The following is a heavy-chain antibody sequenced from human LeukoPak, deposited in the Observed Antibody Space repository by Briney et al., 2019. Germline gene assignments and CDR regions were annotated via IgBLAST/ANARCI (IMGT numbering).Heavy chain of an antibody. CDR1: GDSVSSNSVA. Sequence: SQTLSLTCAISGDSVSSNSVAWNWIRQSPSRGLEWLGRTYYRSRWHNDYALSVKSRITINPDTSQNQFSLRLTSVTPEDTAVYYCAQGKWYFGLWGRGTLVTVSS. J-gene: IGHJ2*01. CDR2: TYYRSRWHN. V-gene: IGHV6-1*01. CDR3: AQGKWYFGL.